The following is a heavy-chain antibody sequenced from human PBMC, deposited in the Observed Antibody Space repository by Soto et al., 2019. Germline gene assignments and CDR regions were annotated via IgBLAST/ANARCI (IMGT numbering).Heavy chain of an antibody. CDR1: GDSVSSNSAA. Sequence: SQTLSLTCVISGDSVSSNSAAWNWIRQSPSRGLEWLGRTYYRTRWYYDYAVSVRSRITVNPDTSKNQFSLQLTSVTPEDTAVYYCAETTPHYWYYMDVWGKGTTVTVPS. D-gene: IGHD2-15*01. CDR2: TYYRTRWYY. CDR3: AETTPHYWYYMDV. V-gene: IGHV6-1*01. J-gene: IGHJ6*03.